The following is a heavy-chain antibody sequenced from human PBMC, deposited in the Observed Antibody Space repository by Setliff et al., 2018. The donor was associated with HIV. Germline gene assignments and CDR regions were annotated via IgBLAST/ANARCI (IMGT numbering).Heavy chain of an antibody. CDR2: IRSKGYGGTT. J-gene: IGHJ4*02. D-gene: IGHD3-10*01. V-gene: IGHV3-49*03. CDR1: GFTFGDYA. CDR3: SRSLGSYFDSAGYLRYFDD. Sequence: GGSLRLSCLTSGFTFGDYALSWFRQAPGKGLDWVAFIRSKGYGGTTEYAASVKGRFAILRDDSTSIAYLQMNSLKTEDTGVYYCSRSLGSYFDSAGYLRYFDDGGKGTQVTVSS.